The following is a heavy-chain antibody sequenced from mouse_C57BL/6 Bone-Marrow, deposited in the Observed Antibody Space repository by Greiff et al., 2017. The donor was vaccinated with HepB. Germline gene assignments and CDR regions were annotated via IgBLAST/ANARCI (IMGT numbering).Heavy chain of an antibody. CDR2: INPNNGGT. V-gene: IGHV1-22*01. J-gene: IGHJ2*01. Sequence: EVQLQQSGPELVKPGASVKMSCKASGYTFTDYNMHWVKQSHGKSLEWIGYINPNNGGTSYNQKFKGKATLTVNKSSSTAYMELRSLTSEDSAVYYCAREEGLTTGYYFDYWGQGTTLTVSS. D-gene: IGHD2-12*01. CDR1: GYTFTDYN. CDR3: AREEGLTTGYYFDY.